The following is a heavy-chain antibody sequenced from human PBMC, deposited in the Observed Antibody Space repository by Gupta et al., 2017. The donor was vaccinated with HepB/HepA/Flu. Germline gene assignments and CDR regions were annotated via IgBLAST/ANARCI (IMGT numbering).Heavy chain of an antibody. CDR3: AKLSATYYDSSGYYCDY. D-gene: IGHD3-22*01. CDR1: GFTFNNYA. V-gene: IGHV3-23*01. CDR2: ITGSGGDT. Sequence: EVQLLDSGGGLVQPGGSLRLSCAASGFTFNNYAMAWVRQAPGKGLEWVSAITGSGGDTYYADSVKGRFTISRDNSKNTLFFQMNSLRAEDTAVYYCAKLSATYYDSSGYYCDYWGRGTLVTVSS. J-gene: IGHJ4*02.